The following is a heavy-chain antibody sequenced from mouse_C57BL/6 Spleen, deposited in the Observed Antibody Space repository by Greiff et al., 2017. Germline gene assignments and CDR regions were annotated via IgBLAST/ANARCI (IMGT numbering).Heavy chain of an antibody. CDR2: INPYNGGT. CDR1: GYTFTDYY. Sequence: EVQLQQSGPVLVKPGASVKMSCKASGYTFTDYYMNWVKQSHGKSLEWIGVINPYNGGTSYNQKFKGKATLTVDKSSSTAYMELNSLTSEDSAGYYCAREADYSNYEIWFYYARDYWGQGTSVTVSS. V-gene: IGHV1-19*01. CDR3: AREADYSNYEIWFYYARDY. J-gene: IGHJ4*01. D-gene: IGHD2-5*01.